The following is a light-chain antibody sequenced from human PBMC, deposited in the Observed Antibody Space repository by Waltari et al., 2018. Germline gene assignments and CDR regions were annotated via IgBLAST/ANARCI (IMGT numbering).Light chain of an antibody. V-gene: IGLV2-14*01. CDR3: SSYTTSSAPGV. CDR1: DSDVGAYDF. CDR2: EGS. J-gene: IGLJ1*01. Sequence: QSALTQPASVSGSPGQSITISCSGTDSDVGAYDFVSWYQQHPGKAPHLVIYEGSNRHSGIADRVSASKSGNTASLTISGLQAEDEADYYCSSYTTSSAPGVFGTGTRVTVL.